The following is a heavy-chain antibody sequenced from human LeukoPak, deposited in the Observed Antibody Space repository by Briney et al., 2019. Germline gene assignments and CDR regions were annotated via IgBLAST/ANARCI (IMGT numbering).Heavy chain of an antibody. CDR3: ARYIVLMVYASEGFDY. CDR1: GYTFTSYG. J-gene: IGHJ4*02. CDR2: ISAYNGNT. V-gene: IGHV1-18*01. Sequence: ASVKVSCKASGYTFTSYGISWVRRAPGQGLEWMGWISAYNGNTNYAQKLQGRVTMTTDTSTSTAYMELRSLRSDDTAVYYCARYIVLMVYASEGFDYWGQGTLVTVSS. D-gene: IGHD2-8*01.